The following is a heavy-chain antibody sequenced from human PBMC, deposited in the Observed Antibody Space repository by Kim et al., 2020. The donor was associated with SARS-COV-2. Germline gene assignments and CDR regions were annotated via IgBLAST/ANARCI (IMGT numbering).Heavy chain of an antibody. CDR2: IYYSGST. J-gene: IGHJ2*01. V-gene: IGHV4-31*03. Sequence: SETLSLTCTVSGGSISSGGYYWSWIRQHPGKGLEWIGYIYYSGSTYYNPSLKSRVTISVDTSKNQFSLKLSSVTAADTAVYYCARAIFTQDRSWYGWYFDLWGRGTLVTVSS. D-gene: IGHD6-13*01. CDR3: ARAIFTQDRSWYGWYFDL. CDR1: GGSISSGGYY.